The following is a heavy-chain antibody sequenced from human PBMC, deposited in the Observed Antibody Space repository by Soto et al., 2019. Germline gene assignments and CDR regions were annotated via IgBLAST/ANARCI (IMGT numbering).Heavy chain of an antibody. CDR1: GGSINNNGYF. CDR3: ARGPSGDKVDY. CDR2: IYNSGST. J-gene: IGHJ4*02. V-gene: IGHV4-30-4*01. D-gene: IGHD1-26*01. Sequence: QVQLQESGPGVVEPSQTLSLTCTVSGGSINNNGYFWRWIRQPPGSGLEWIGHIYNSGSTYSNPSLKSRLTISVDTSKNQCSLKLSSVTAADTAVYYCARGPSGDKVDYWGQGTLVTVSS.